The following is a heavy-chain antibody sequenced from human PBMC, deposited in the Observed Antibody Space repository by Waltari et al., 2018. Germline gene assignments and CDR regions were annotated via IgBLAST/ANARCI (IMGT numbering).Heavy chain of an antibody. CDR3: ARGYSSLPAVKGDF. J-gene: IGHJ4*02. CDR1: GFPLGNYG. CDR2: ISSTSNTK. Sequence: QVQLVESGGGVVQPGRSLRLSCAASGFPLGNYGRHWDRHAPGKGLEWVAVISSTSNTKYYTDSVQGRFTISRDNSQSTVYLQMNNLRAEDTAVYYCARGYSSLPAVKGDFWGQGTLVTVSS. V-gene: IGHV3-30*03. D-gene: IGHD2-15*01.